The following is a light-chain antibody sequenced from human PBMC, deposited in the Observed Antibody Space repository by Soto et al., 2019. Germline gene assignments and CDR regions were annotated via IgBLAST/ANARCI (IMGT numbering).Light chain of an antibody. Sequence: QSVLTQPASGSGSPGQSITISCTGTSSDVGGYNYVSWYQHHPGKAPKLMIYDVSNRPPGVSNRFSGSKSGNTASLTISGLQPEDEADYYCSSYTTSNTRQIVFGTGTKVTVL. J-gene: IGLJ1*01. CDR3: SSYTTSNTRQIV. V-gene: IGLV2-14*03. CDR2: DVS. CDR1: SSDVGGYNY.